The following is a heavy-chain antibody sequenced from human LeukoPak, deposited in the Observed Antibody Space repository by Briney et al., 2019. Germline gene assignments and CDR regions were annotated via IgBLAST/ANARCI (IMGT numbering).Heavy chain of an antibody. CDR2: INPSGGST. CDR1: GYTFTSYD. Sequence: ASVKVSCKASGYTFTSYDINWVRQATGQGLEWMGIINPSGGSTSYAQKFQGRVTMTRDMSTSTAYMELSSLRSEDTAVYYRARAQVVIPHPFDYWGQGTLVTVSS. J-gene: IGHJ4*02. D-gene: IGHD3-22*01. V-gene: IGHV1-46*01. CDR3: ARAQVVIPHPFDY.